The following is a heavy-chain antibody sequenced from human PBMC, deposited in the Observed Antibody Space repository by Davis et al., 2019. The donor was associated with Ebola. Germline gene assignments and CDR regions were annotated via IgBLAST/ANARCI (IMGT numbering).Heavy chain of an antibody. CDR3: ARGPRHCTNGVCYLPVDY. CDR2: IWYDGSNK. D-gene: IGHD2-8*01. V-gene: IGHV3-33*08. J-gene: IGHJ4*02. Sequence: PGGSLRLSCAASGFTFSSYAMHWVRQAPGKGLEWVAVIWYDGSNKYYADSVKGRFTISRDNSKNTLYLQMNSLRAEDTAVYYCARGPRHCTNGVCYLPVDYWGQGTLVTVSS. CDR1: GFTFSSYA.